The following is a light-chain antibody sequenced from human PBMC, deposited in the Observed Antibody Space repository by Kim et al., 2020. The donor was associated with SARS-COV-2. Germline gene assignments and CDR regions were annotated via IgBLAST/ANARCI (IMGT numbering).Light chain of an antibody. CDR1: QSFSSW. V-gene: IGKV1-5*03. CDR3: QPYNSYPIT. CDR2: QTS. J-gene: IGKJ5*01. Sequence: ASVGDRVTITCRASQSFSSWLAWYEQKPGKAPKLLIYQTSSLQSGVPSRFSGSGSGTEFTLTINSLQPDDFATYYCQPYNSYPITFGQGTRLEI.